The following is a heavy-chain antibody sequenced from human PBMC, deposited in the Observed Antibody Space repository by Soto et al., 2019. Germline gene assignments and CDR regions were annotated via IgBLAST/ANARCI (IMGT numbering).Heavy chain of an antibody. CDR2: INPSAGTT. Sequence: QVQLVQSGAEVKKPGASVKVSCKASGYTFITYYVHWVRQAPGLGLEWVGTINPSAGTTNYAQKFQGRVTMTRDTSTSTVYMELSSLRSEDTAVYFCARGYFDLWGRGTLVTVSS. V-gene: IGHV1-46*01. CDR3: ARGYFDL. CDR1: GYTFITYY. J-gene: IGHJ2*01.